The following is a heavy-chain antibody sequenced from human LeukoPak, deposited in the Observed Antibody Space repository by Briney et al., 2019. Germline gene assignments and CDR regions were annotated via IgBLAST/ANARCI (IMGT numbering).Heavy chain of an antibody. D-gene: IGHD3-10*01. CDR3: ARLKLVRWPTWGYYFDY. Sequence: GASVKVSCKASGYTFTSYDINWVRQATGQGLEWMGWMNPNSGNTGYAQKFQGRVTITRNTSISTAYMELSSLRSEDTAVYYCARLKLVRWPTWGYYFDYWGQGTLVTVSS. CDR2: MNPNSGNT. J-gene: IGHJ4*02. CDR1: GYTFTSYD. V-gene: IGHV1-8*03.